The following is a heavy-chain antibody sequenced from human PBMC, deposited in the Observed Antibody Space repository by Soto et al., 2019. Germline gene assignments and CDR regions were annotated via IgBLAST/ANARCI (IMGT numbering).Heavy chain of an antibody. D-gene: IGHD4-17*01. CDR2: IIPIFGTA. CDR1: GGTFSSYA. V-gene: IGHV1-69*13. Sequence: GGSVKVSCQGSGGTFSSYAIRWVGQAPGQGLEWMGGIIPIFGTANYAQKFQGRVTITADESTSTAYMELSSLRSEDTAVYYCARESDYGGNLVRFDPWGQGTLVTVSS. J-gene: IGHJ5*02. CDR3: ARESDYGGNLVRFDP.